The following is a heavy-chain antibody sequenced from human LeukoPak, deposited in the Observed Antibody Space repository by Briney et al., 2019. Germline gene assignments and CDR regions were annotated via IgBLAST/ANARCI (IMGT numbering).Heavy chain of an antibody. CDR2: ISGSGSDI. CDR3: ARGFDCSSTSCSCMDV. V-gene: IGHV3-11*01. D-gene: IGHD2-2*01. CDR1: GFTFSDYY. J-gene: IGHJ6*02. Sequence: PGGSLRLSCAASGFTFSDYYMSWIRQAPGKGLDWVAYISGSGSDIYYADSVKGRFTISRDNAKNSLHLQMNSLRAEDTAVYYCARGFDCSSTSCSCMDVWGQGTTVTVSS.